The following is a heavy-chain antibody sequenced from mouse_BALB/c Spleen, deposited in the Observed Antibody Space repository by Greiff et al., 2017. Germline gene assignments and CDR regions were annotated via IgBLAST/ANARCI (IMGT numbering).Heavy chain of an antibody. CDR3: TSPARATSWFAY. J-gene: IGHJ3*01. D-gene: IGHD3-1*01. Sequence: QVQLQQSGAELVRPGASVTLSCKASGYTFTDYEMHWVKQTPVHGLEWIGAIDPETGGTAYNQKFKGKATLTADKSSSTAYMELRSLTSEDSAVYYCTSPARATSWFAYWGQGTLVTVSA. CDR2: IDPETGGT. V-gene: IGHV1-15*01. CDR1: GYTFTDYE.